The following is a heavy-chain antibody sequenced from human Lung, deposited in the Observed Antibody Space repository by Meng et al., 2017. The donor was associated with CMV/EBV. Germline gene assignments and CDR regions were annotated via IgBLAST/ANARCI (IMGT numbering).Heavy chain of an antibody. CDR2: LSYDGRIE. CDR3: ARDLLEGGY. J-gene: IGHJ4*02. CDR1: GFAFRSFT. D-gene: IGHD1-1*01. Sequence: AGSLRLSCAASGFAFRSFTMHWVRQAPGKGLEWVAVLSYDGRIEFYAESVKGRFTISRDNSKNTLFLQMNSLRREDTAVYYCARDLLEGGYWGQGTLVTVSS. V-gene: IGHV3-30*04.